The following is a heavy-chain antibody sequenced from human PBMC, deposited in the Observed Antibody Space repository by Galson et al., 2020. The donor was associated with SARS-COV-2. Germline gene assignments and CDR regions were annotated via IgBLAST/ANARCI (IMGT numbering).Heavy chain of an antibody. V-gene: IGHV3-9*01. Sequence: SLKISCAASGFTFDDYAMHWVRQAPGKGLEWVSGISWNSGSIGYADSVKGRFTISRDNAKNSLYLQMNSLRAEDTALYYCTVSPPFGEGWAYLDGWGKGTTVTVAS. J-gene: IGHJ6*04. CDR3: TVSPPFGEGWAYLDG. D-gene: IGHD3-10*01. CDR1: GFTFDDYA. CDR2: ISWNSGSI.